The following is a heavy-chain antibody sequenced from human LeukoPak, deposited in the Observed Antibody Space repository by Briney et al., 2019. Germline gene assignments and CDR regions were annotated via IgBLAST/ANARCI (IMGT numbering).Heavy chain of an antibody. D-gene: IGHD3-9*01. Sequence: GGSLRLSCAASGFTVSSNYMSWVRQAPGKGLEWVSVIYSGGSTYYADSVKGRFTISRDNSKNTLYLQMNSLRAEDTAVYYCAREILRYFDWLLPDRYWYFDLWGRGTLVTVSS. CDR1: GFTVSSNY. V-gene: IGHV3-66*01. CDR2: IYSGGST. CDR3: AREILRYFDWLLPDRYWYFDL. J-gene: IGHJ2*01.